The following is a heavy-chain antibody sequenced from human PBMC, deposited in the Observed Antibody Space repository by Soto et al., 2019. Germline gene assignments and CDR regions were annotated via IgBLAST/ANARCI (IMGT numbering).Heavy chain of an antibody. Sequence: SETLSLTCTISGGSLNSSYWSWIRQAPGKGLEWIGRIYARGVTNHNPSLKSRVTMSGDPSRNQFSLRLTSVTVADTAVYYCAKSSGYDFFYYGMDIWGRGTTVTVSS. CDR1: GGSLNSSY. CDR2: IYARGVT. J-gene: IGHJ6*02. V-gene: IGHV4-4*07. D-gene: IGHD5-18*01. CDR3: AKSSGYDFFYYGMDI.